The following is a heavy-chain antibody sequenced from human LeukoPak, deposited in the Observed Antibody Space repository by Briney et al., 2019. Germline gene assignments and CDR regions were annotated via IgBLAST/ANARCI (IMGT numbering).Heavy chain of an antibody. CDR3: ARERDLATIPVYYYYYGMDV. CDR1: GYTFTSYY. J-gene: IGHJ6*02. CDR2: INPSGGST. Sequence: EASVKVSCKASGYTFTSYYMHWVRQAPGQGLEWMGIINPSGGSTSYAQKFQGRVTMTWDTSTSTVYMELSSLRSEDTAVYYCARERDLATIPVYYYYYGMDVWGQGTTVTVSS. D-gene: IGHD5-24*01. V-gene: IGHV1-46*01.